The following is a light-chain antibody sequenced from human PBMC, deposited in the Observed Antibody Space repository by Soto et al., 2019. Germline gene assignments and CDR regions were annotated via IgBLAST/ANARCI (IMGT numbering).Light chain of an antibody. V-gene: IGKV3-20*01. CDR2: GAS. CDR1: RSVSFAY. Sequence: IVLTQSPATLSLSPGERASLSCRASRSVSFAYIAWYQLRPGQAPRLLIYGASSRVTGIPDRFSGSGSGTDFTLTIGRLEPEDSAVYYCQQYVTPPYTFGQGIKLEI. CDR3: QQYVTPPYT. J-gene: IGKJ2*01.